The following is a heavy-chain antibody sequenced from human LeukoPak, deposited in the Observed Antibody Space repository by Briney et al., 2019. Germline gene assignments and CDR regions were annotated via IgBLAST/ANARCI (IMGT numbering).Heavy chain of an antibody. D-gene: IGHD3-22*01. CDR2: ISYDGSNK. J-gene: IGHJ3*02. V-gene: IGHV3-30-3*01. CDR3: AKGSGYYSRDAFDI. Sequence: GSLRLSCAASGFTFSSYAMHWVRQAPGKGLEWVAVISYDGSNKYYADSVKGRFTISRDNSKNTLYLQMNSLRAEDTAVYYCAKGSGYYSRDAFDIWGQGTMVTVSS. CDR1: GFTFSSYA.